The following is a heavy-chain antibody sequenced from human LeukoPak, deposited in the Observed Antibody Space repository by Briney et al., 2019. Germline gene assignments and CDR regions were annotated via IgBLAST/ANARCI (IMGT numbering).Heavy chain of an antibody. J-gene: IGHJ3*02. Sequence: SETLSLTCTVSGASISSYYWSWIRQPPGKGLEWIGYIFYSGSTNYNPSLKSRVTISVDMSKNQFSLKLRSVTAADTAVYYCARHGGATMVRGVLVDAFDIWGQGTMVTVSS. CDR1: GASISSYY. V-gene: IGHV4-59*08. D-gene: IGHD3-10*01. CDR2: IFYSGST. CDR3: ARHGGATMVRGVLVDAFDI.